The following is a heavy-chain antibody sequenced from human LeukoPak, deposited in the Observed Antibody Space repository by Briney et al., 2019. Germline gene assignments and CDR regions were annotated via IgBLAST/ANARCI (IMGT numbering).Heavy chain of an antibody. CDR2: VYYSGST. CDR1: GGSISSGSFY. V-gene: IGHV4-39*07. Sequence: PSETLSLTCTLSGGSISSGSFYWGWIRQPPGKGLEWIGSVYYSGSTYYNPSLESRLTMSRDTSKNQFSLKLSSVTAADTAIYYCVRDKTFEVVNFFDYWGQGTLVTVSS. J-gene: IGHJ4*02. D-gene: IGHD3-3*01. CDR3: VRDKTFEVVNFFDY.